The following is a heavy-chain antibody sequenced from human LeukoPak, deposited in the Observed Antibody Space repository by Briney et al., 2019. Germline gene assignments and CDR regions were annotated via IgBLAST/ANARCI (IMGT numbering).Heavy chain of an antibody. D-gene: IGHD1-26*01. J-gene: IGHJ4*02. CDR3: AKDQEPPWPFFDY. CDR1: GFTFSSYA. V-gene: IGHV3-23*01. CDR2: ISGSGGST. Sequence: SGGSLRLSCAASGFTFSSYAMSWVRQAPGKGLEWVSAISGSGGSTYYADSVKGRFTISRDNSKNTLYLQMNSLRAEDTAVNYCAKDQEPPWPFFDYWGKGTLVTVSS.